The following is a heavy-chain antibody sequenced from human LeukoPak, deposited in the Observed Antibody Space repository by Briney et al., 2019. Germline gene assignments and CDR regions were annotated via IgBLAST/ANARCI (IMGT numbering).Heavy chain of an antibody. V-gene: IGHV4-61*02. J-gene: IGHJ6*03. D-gene: IGHD3-10*01. CDR1: GGSFSGSYY. CDR2: IYTSGST. CDR3: AREAMVRGVIYYYYMDV. Sequence: SEPLSLTCAVYGGSFSGSYYWSWIRQPAGKGLEWIGRIYTSGSTNYNPSPKSRVTISVDTSKNQFSLKLSSVTAADTAVYYCAREAMVRGVIYYYYMDVWGKGTTVTISS.